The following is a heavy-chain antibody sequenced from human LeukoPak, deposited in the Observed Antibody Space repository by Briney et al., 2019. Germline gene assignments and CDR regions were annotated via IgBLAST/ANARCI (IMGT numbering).Heavy chain of an antibody. CDR2: IKQDGSEK. J-gene: IGHJ4*02. Sequence: PGGSLRLSCAASGFTFSSYWMSWVRQAPGKGLEWGANIKQDGSEKYYVDSVKGRFTISRDNSKNTLYLQMNSLRDEDTAVYYCAKDSHWILFDDWGQGTLVTVSS. CDR3: AKDSHWILFDD. CDR1: GFTFSSYW. V-gene: IGHV3-7*03. D-gene: IGHD2-2*03.